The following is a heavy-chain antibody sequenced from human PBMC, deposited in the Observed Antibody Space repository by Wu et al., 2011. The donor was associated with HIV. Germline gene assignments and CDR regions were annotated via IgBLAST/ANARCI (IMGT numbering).Heavy chain of an antibody. CDR1: GGTFSSYG. J-gene: IGHJ6*03. V-gene: IGHV1-2*02. Sequence: QVQLVQSGAEVKKPGSSVKVSCKASGGTFSSYGISWVRQAPGQGLEWMGWINANSGGTKYAQKFQGRVTMTRDTSTSTVYMELSSLRSEDTAVYYCARVVGVLYYYYMDVWGKGTTVTVSS. D-gene: IGHD2-15*01. CDR3: ARVVGVLYYYYMDV. CDR2: INANSGGT.